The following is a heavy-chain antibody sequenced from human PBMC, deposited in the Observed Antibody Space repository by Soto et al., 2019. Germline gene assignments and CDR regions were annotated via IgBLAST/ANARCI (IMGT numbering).Heavy chain of an antibody. D-gene: IGHD5-18*01. Sequence: VESLTISCHVSGYTFTSYWITWVLQMPGKGLEWMGRIDPSDSSTNYSPSFQGHVTISTDKSISTAQLQWSSLKVSDTAMYYCAATGYNYGYHFDHWGQGTKVTVSS. CDR1: GYTFTSYW. CDR3: AATGYNYGYHFDH. J-gene: IGHJ4*02. CDR2: IDPSDSST. V-gene: IGHV5-10-1*01.